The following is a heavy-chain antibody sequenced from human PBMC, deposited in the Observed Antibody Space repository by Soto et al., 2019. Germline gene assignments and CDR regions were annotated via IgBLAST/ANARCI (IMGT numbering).Heavy chain of an antibody. CDR1: GASVSSGDSY. CDR2: IYYSGTT. J-gene: IGHJ4*02. CDR3: ARDSSQRYGIDY. V-gene: IGHV4-31*03. Sequence: QVQLQESGPGLVKPSQTLSLTCTVSGASVSSGDSYWNWIRQHPGRGLEWIGYIYYSGTTYYSPSLKSRVTISVDTSKNPFSLGLSSVTGADTAVYYCARDSSQRYGIDYWGQGTLVTVSS. D-gene: IGHD2-15*01.